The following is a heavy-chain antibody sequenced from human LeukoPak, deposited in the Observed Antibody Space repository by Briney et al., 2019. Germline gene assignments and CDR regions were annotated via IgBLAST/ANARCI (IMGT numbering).Heavy chain of an antibody. Sequence: GESLKISCQGSGYSFSTYWIGWVRQMPGKGLEWMGFIYPGDSDTRYSPAFQGQVTISADKYISSAYLQWSSLKPSDTAVYYCAKVVDLATLTGDSYTYSYHMDVWGKGTAVTVSS. CDR3: AKVVDLATLTGDSYTYSYHMDV. CDR2: IYPGDSDT. D-gene: IGHD5-24*01. V-gene: IGHV5-51*01. J-gene: IGHJ6*03. CDR1: GYSFSTYW.